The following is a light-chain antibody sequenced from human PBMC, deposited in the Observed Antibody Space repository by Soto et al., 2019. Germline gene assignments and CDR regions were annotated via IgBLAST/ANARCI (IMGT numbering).Light chain of an antibody. CDR1: RDIDNS. CDR3: QKYNKAPWI. J-gene: IGKJ1*01. Sequence: DIQVTQSPPSLSASVGDRVTITCRASRDIDNSLAWYQQVPGKAPKLLIYAASPLQSGVPSRFRGSGSGTSFILTITSLRPEDVATYYCQKYNKAPWIFGQGTKVEV. CDR2: AAS. V-gene: IGKV1-27*01.